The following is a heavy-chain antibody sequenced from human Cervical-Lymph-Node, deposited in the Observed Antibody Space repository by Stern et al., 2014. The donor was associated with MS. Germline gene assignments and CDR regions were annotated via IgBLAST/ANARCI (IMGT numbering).Heavy chain of an antibody. CDR3: AADRYCSADSCQGLFDY. CDR1: GFNFNNYA. D-gene: IGHD2-15*01. V-gene: IGHV3-33*01. Sequence: DQLVESGGGVVQPGTSLRLSCAASGFNFNNYAMHWVRQAPGKGLDWVAGILDDVTKKYYEDSVRGRFTISRDHAKNTLYLQMTGLRADDTSVYYCAADRYCSADSCQGLFDYWGQGTLVTVSS. J-gene: IGHJ4*02. CDR2: ILDDVTKK.